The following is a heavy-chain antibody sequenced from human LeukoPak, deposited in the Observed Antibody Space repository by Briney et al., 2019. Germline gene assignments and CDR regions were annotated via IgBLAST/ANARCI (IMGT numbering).Heavy chain of an antibody. V-gene: IGHV4-59*01. CDR3: ARGSPMVRGGSFDY. D-gene: IGHD3-10*01. J-gene: IGHJ4*02. Sequence: SETLSLTCTVSGGSISGYYWDWIRQPPGKGLEWIGYIYYSGSTNYDPSLKSRVTISVDTSKNQFSLKLSSVTAADTAVYYCARGSPMVRGGSFDYWGQGTLVTASS. CDR1: GGSISGYY. CDR2: IYYSGST.